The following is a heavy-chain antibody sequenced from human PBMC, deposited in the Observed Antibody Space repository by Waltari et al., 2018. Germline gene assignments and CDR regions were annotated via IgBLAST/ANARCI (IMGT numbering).Heavy chain of an antibody. D-gene: IGHD3-22*01. Sequence: QVQLQESGPGLVKPSQTLSLTCTVSGGSVSSGGYSWSWIRQPPGKGLEWLGYIYYSGSAYYSPARRSRVTMSVETCKNQCSRERSSVTAADTAGYYWARLGRDGRSGYYFGRPVGCWGQGALVTVAS. CDR2: IYYSGSA. J-gene: IGHJ4*02. CDR3: ARLGRDGRSGYYFGRPVGC. V-gene: IGHV4-30-4*07. CDR1: GGSVSSGGYS.